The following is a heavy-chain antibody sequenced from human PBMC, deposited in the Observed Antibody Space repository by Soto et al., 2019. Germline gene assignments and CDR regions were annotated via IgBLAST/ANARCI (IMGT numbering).Heavy chain of an antibody. V-gene: IGHV3-9*01. CDR2: IDGAGGCL. CDR1: GFIFNDYA. CDR3: AMSTGSFHAEWVF. Sequence: ETQLVESGGGLVQPGRSLRLACRNSGFIFNDYAMHGVRQAPGKGLEWVAGIDGAGGCLDYSVSVKGRFTISRDNAGNSLFLQMESLRADDTAVYDCAMSTGSFHAEWVFWGQGPQVAVSP. J-gene: IGHJ4*02. D-gene: IGHD1-26*01.